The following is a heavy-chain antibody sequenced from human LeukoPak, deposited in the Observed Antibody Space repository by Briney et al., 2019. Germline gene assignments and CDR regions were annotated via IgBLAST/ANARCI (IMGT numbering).Heavy chain of an antibody. CDR3: ARDEVGATFDY. D-gene: IGHD1-26*01. Sequence: GGSLRLSCAASGFTFSSNYMSWVRQAPGKGLEWVSVIYSGGSTYYADSVKPRFPISTDNSKNTLYLQMNSLRAEDTAVYYCARDEVGATFDYWGQGTLATVSS. V-gene: IGHV3-66*02. J-gene: IGHJ4*02. CDR1: GFTFSSNY. CDR2: IYSGGST.